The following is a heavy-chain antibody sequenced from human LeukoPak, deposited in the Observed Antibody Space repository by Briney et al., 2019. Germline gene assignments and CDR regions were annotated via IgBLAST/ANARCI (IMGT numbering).Heavy chain of an antibody. Sequence: GGSLRLSCVASGFTFSDYYMSWIRQAPGKGLEWVSYISSSGSTIYYADSVKGRYTISRDNAKDSLYLQMNSLRAEDTAVYYCAREPRAPRLYYYYGMDVWGQGTTVTVSS. CDR1: GFTFSDYY. CDR2: ISSSGSTI. J-gene: IGHJ6*02. CDR3: AREPRAPRLYYYYGMDV. V-gene: IGHV3-11*01.